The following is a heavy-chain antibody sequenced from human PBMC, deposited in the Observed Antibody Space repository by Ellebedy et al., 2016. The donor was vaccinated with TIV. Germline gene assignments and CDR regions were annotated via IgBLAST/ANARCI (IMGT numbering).Heavy chain of an antibody. CDR1: AWSFSSYY. CDR3: ARAPAYYYDSSGYDDAFDI. J-gene: IGHJ3*02. D-gene: IGHD3-22*01. CDR2: IHISGST. Sequence: MPSETLSLTCAVYAWSFSSYYCSWIRQPAGKGLEWIGRIHISGSTHYNPSLKSRVTMSVDTSKTQFSLKLSSVTAADTAVYYCARAPAYYYDSSGYDDAFDIWGQGTMVTVSS. V-gene: IGHV4-59*10.